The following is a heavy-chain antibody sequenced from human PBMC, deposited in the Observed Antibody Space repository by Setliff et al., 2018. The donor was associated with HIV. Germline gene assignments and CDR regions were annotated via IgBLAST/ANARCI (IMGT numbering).Heavy chain of an antibody. D-gene: IGHD6-13*01. V-gene: IGHV4-4*07. CDR1: GVSIPTNY. Sequence: SETLSLTCNISGVSIPTNYWNWIRQPAGKGLEWIGRIYTTGGTNYNPALKSRVTMSIHTSKNQISLKLNSVTAADTATYYCARSNPGITAGLLAYWGPGTLVTVSS. CDR3: ARSNPGITAGLLAY. CDR2: IYTTGGT. J-gene: IGHJ4*02.